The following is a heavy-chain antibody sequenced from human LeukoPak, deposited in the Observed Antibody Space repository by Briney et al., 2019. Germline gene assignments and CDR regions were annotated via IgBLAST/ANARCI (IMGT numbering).Heavy chain of an antibody. J-gene: IGHJ4*02. CDR2: ISGGGGST. Sequence: GGSLRLSCAASGFTFTSYSMNWVRQAPGKGLEWVSTISGGGGSTYYADSVKGRFTISRDNSKNTLYLQMNSLRAEDTAVYYCAKASGSYPFDYWGQGTLVTVSS. D-gene: IGHD1-26*01. CDR1: GFTFTSYS. V-gene: IGHV3-23*01. CDR3: AKASGSYPFDY.